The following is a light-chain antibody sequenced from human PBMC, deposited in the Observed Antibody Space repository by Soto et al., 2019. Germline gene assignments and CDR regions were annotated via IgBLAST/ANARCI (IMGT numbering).Light chain of an antibody. CDR2: GNN. J-gene: IGLJ3*02. Sequence: QSVLTQPPSVSGAPGQRVTISCTGGSSNIGAGYDVHWYRQFPGTAPKLLVYGNNNRPSGISDRFSASKSGSSASLAITGLQAEDKADYYCQSYYTSLRAWVFSGGTTLTVL. V-gene: IGLV1-40*01. CDR3: QSYYTSLRAWV. CDR1: SSNIGAGYD.